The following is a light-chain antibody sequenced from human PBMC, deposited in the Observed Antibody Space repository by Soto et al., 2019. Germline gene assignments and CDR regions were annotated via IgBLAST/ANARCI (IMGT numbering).Light chain of an antibody. CDR1: QSVSSTY. V-gene: IGKV3-20*01. Sequence: EIVLTQSPGTLSLSPGERATLSCRASQSVSSTYLAWYQQKPGQAPRLLIYGASSRANGIPDRFSGSGSGTDFTLTISRLEPEDFAVYYCQRYDISPFPFGQGTKLEIK. CDR3: QRYDISPFP. CDR2: GAS. J-gene: IGKJ2*01.